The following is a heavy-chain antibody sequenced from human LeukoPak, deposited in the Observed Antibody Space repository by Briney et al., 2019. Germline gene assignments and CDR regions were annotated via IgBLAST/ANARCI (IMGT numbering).Heavy chain of an antibody. CDR2: IYYSGST. J-gene: IGHJ4*02. V-gene: IGHV4-59*12. CDR1: GGSISSYY. CDR3: ARIRSRKWGFDY. D-gene: IGHD1-26*01. Sequence: SETLSLTCTVSGGSISSYYWSWIRQPPGKGLEWIGYIYYSGSTNYNPSLKSRVTISVDTSKNQFSLKLSSVTAADTAVYYCARIRSRKWGFDYWGQGTLVIVSS.